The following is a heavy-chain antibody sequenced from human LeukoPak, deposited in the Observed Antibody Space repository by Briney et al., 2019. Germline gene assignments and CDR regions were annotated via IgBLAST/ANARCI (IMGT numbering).Heavy chain of an antibody. D-gene: IGHD4-17*01. CDR1: GFTFSSYA. V-gene: IGHV3-23*01. CDR2: ISGSGGNT. CDR3: ARGGATVTDFDY. J-gene: IGHJ4*02. Sequence: PGGSLRLSCAASGFTFSSYAMSWVRQAPGKGLEWVSAISGSGGNTYYADSVRGRFTISRDNSKNTLYLQVNSLRAEDTAVYYCARGGATVTDFDYWGQGTPVTVSS.